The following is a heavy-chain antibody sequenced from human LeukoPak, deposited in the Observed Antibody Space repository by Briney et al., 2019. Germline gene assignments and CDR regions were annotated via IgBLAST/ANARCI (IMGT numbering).Heavy chain of an antibody. CDR1: GGSVSSGSYY. V-gene: IGHV4-61*01. Sequence: RPSETLSLTCTISGGSVSSGSYYWNWIRQPPGKGLEWIGYIYYTGSTNYNPSLKSRVTISVDTSKNQFSLRLSSVTAADTAVYYCARGRSNYYGMDVWGQGTTVTVSS. D-gene: IGHD1-26*01. J-gene: IGHJ6*02. CDR3: ARGRSNYYGMDV. CDR2: IYYTGST.